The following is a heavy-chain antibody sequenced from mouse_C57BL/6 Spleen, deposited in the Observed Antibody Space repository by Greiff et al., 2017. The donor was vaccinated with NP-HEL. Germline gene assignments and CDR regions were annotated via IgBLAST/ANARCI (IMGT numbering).Heavy chain of an antibody. CDR3: TRDLTVVGFDY. V-gene: IGHV5-9-1*02. J-gene: IGHJ2*01. Sequence: EVKLVESGEGLVKPGGSLKLSCAASGFTFSSYAMSWVRQTPEKRLEWVAYISSGGDYITVKGRFTISRDNARNTLYLQMSSLKSEDTAMYYCTRDLTVVGFDYWGQGTTLTVSS. CDR1: GFTFSSYA. CDR2: ISSGGDYI. D-gene: IGHD1-1*01.